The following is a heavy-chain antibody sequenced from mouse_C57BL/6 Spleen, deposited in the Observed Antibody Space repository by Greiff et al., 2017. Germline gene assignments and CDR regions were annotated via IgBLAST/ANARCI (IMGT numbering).Heavy chain of an antibody. Sequence: QVQLKESGAELVRPGTSVKMSCKASGYTFTNYWIGWAKQRPGHGLEWIGDIYPGGGYTNYNEKFKGKSTLTVDKSSSTAYMQLSSLTSEDSAVYYCARKGAGPWFAYWGQGTMVTVSA. V-gene: IGHV1-63*01. J-gene: IGHJ3*01. CDR2: IYPGGGYT. CDR1: GYTFTNYW. CDR3: ARKGAGPWFAY.